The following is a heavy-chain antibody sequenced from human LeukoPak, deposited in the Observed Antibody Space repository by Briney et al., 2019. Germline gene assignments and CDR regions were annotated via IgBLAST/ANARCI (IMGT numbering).Heavy chain of an antibody. CDR2: IYSGGST. Sequence: GGSLRLSCAASGFTVSSNYMSWVRQAPGKGLEWVSVIYSGGSTYYADSVKGRFTISRDNSKNTLYLQMNSLRAEDTAVYYCASGSYGYDYYYYYGMDVWGQGTTVTVSS. CDR1: GFTVSSNY. V-gene: IGHV3-53*01. CDR3: ASGSYGYDYYYYYGMDV. J-gene: IGHJ6*02. D-gene: IGHD5-18*01.